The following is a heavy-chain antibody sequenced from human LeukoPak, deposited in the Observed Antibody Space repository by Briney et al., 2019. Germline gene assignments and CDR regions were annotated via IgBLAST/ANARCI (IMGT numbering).Heavy chain of an antibody. Sequence: SETLSLTCTVSGGSISSGSYYWSWIRQPAGKGLEWIGRIYTSGSTNYNPSLKSRVTISVDTSKNQFSLKLSSVTAADTAVYYCASLDYYDSSGYQNWYFDLWGRGTLVTVSS. CDR3: ASLDYYDSSGYQNWYFDL. CDR1: GGSISSGSYY. CDR2: IYTSGST. J-gene: IGHJ2*01. V-gene: IGHV4-61*02. D-gene: IGHD3-22*01.